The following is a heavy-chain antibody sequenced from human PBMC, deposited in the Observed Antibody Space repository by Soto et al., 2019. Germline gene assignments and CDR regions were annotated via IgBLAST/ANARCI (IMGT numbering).Heavy chain of an antibody. J-gene: IGHJ6*02. Sequence: PGGSVRLSCVGSGFTFSNYSINWVRQAPGKGLEWVSSISSRSDIYYADSVKGRFTISRDNAKNSVSLQMNSLRAEDTAVYYCAREYTAWPLAYGLDVWGQGTTVTVSS. V-gene: IGHV3-21*01. CDR3: AREYTAWPLAYGLDV. CDR1: GFTFSNYS. CDR2: ISSRSDI. D-gene: IGHD2-2*02.